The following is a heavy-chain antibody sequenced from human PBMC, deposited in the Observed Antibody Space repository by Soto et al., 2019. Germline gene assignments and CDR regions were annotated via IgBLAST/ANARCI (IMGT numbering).Heavy chain of an antibody. CDR3: ARTYCSSTSCHGPFDY. D-gene: IGHD2-2*01. CDR1: GGTFSSYA. Sequence: QVQLVQSGAEVKKPGSSVKVSCKASGGTFSSYAISWVRQAPGQGLEWMGGIIPIFGTANYAQKFQGRVTITADESTSTAYMELSSLSSEDTAVDYCARTYCSSTSCHGPFDYWGQGTLVTVSS. J-gene: IGHJ4*02. V-gene: IGHV1-69*01. CDR2: IIPIFGTA.